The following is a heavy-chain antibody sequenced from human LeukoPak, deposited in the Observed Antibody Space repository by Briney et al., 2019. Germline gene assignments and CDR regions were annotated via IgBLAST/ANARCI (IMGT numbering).Heavy chain of an antibody. J-gene: IGHJ6*02. V-gene: IGHV3-64D*06. D-gene: IGHD6-13*01. CDR3: ARDPYSSSWSYGMDV. Sequence: GGSLRLSCSASGFTFSNYFMHWVRQAPGKGLEYVSSISSNGGSTDYADSVKGRFAISRDNSKNMLYLQMSSLRTEDTAVYYCARDPYSSSWSYGMDVWGQGTTVTVSS. CDR1: GFTFSNYF. CDR2: ISSNGGST.